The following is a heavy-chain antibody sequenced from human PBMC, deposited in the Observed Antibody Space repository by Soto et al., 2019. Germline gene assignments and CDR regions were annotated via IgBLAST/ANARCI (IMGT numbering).Heavy chain of an antibody. CDR2: INAGNGNT. Sequence: ASVKVSCKASGYTFTSYAMHWVRQAPGQRLEWMGWINAGNGNTKYSQKFQGRVTITRDTSTSTAYMELSSLRSEDTAVYYCARKHTGYEEEYYYYFGMHVWGQGTTDTVS. D-gene: IGHD5-12*01. CDR1: GYTFTSYA. CDR3: ARKHTGYEEEYYYYFGMHV. V-gene: IGHV1-3*01. J-gene: IGHJ6*02.